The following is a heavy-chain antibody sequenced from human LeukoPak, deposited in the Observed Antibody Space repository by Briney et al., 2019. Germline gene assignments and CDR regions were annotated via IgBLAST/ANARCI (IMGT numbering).Heavy chain of an antibody. D-gene: IGHD4-17*01. CDR1: AFTFSRYSM. Sequence: PGGSLRLSCVASAFTFSRYSMNWVRLAPGKGLEWIGEIYHSGSTYYNPSLKSRVTISVDTSKNQFSLKLSSVSAADTAVYYCARRLRSYMDVWGKGTTVTVSS. CDR3: ARRLRSYMDV. J-gene: IGHJ6*03. V-gene: IGHV4-4*02. CDR2: IYHSGST.